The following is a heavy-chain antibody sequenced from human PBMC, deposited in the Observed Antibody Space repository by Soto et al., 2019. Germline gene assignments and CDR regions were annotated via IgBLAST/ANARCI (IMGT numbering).Heavy chain of an antibody. D-gene: IGHD2-15*01. CDR3: AIDLIVVVVAAGTDY. Sequence: EVQLVESGGGLVQPGGSLRLSCAASGFTFSSYSMNWVRQAPGKGLEWDSYISSSSSTIYYADSVKGRFTISRDNAKNSLYLQMNSLRAEDTAVYYCAIDLIVVVVAAGTDYWGQGTLVTVSS. V-gene: IGHV3-48*01. CDR2: ISSSSSTI. J-gene: IGHJ4*02. CDR1: GFTFSSYS.